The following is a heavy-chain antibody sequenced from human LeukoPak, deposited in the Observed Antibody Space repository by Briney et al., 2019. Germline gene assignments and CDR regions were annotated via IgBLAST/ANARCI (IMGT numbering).Heavy chain of an antibody. CDR1: GFTFSSYW. CDR3: AKGGPVATVVLSYMDV. D-gene: IGHD5-12*01. CDR2: IKQDGSEK. V-gene: IGHV3-7*01. Sequence: SGGSLRLSCAASGFTFSSYWMSWVRQAPGKGLEWVANIKQDGSEKYYVDSVKGRFTISRDNAKNSLYLQMNSLRAEDTAVYYCAKGGPVATVVLSYMDVWGKGTTVTVSS. J-gene: IGHJ6*03.